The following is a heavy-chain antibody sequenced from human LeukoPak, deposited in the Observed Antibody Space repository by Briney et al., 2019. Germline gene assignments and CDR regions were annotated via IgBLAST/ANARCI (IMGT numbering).Heavy chain of an antibody. J-gene: IGHJ5*02. V-gene: IGHV1-2*02. D-gene: IGHD3-10*01. CDR1: GDTFNGYY. CDR2: INPKTGGT. Sequence: GASVKVSCKASGDTFNGYYIHWVRQAPGQGLEWMGWINPKTGGTNYAQNFQGRVTMTRDTSITTADMELSRLRSDDTAVYNCARGTLVRGVINWFDPWGQGTLVTVSS. CDR3: ARGTLVRGVINWFDP.